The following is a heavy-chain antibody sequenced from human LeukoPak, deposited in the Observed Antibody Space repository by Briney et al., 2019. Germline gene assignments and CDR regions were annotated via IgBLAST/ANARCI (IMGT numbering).Heavy chain of an antibody. D-gene: IGHD3-3*01. J-gene: IGHJ3*02. V-gene: IGHV3-74*01. CDR1: GFTVSSYW. CDR2: ISSDGTNT. Sequence: GGSLRLSCAASGFTVSSYWMHWARQDAGKGLVWVARISSDGTNTIYADSVKGRFTISRDNAKNTLYLQMNSLRAEDTAVYYCASGVTIWLGNAFDMWGQGTMVTVS. CDR3: ASGVTIWLGNAFDM.